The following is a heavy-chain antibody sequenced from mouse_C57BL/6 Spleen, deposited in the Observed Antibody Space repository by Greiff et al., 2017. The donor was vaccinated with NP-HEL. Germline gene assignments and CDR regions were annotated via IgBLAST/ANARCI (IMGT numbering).Heavy chain of an antibody. D-gene: IGHD4-1*01. J-gene: IGHJ2*01. CDR3: ARDWDGDY. V-gene: IGHV1-50*01. Sequence: VQLQQPGAELVKPGASVKLSCKASGYTFTSYWMQWVKQRPGQGLEWIGEIDPSDSYTNYNQKFKGKATLTVDTSPSTAYMQLSSLTSEDSAVYYCARDWDGDYWGQGTTLTVSS. CDR2: IDPSDSYT. CDR1: GYTFTSYW.